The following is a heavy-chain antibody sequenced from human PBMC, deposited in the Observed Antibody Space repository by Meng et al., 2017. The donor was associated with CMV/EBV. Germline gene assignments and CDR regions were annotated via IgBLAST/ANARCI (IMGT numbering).Heavy chain of an antibody. Sequence: SGVTFSSYSMNWVRQAPGKGLEWVSSISSSSSYIYYADSVKGRFTISRDNAKNSLYLQMNSLRAEDTAVYYCARFPYYYDSSGYLGPWGQGTLVTVSS. CDR3: ARFPYYYDSSGYLGP. J-gene: IGHJ5*02. D-gene: IGHD3-22*01. V-gene: IGHV3-21*01. CDR1: GVTFSSYS. CDR2: ISSSSSYI.